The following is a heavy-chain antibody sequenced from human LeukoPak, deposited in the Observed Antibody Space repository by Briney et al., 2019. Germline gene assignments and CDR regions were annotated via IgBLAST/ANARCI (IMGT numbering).Heavy chain of an antibody. CDR2: IYYSGNT. V-gene: IGHV4-39*07. J-gene: IGHJ3*02. Sequence: SETLSLTCTVSGGSISFSTYYWGWIRQPPGKGLDWIGSIYYSGNTNYNPSLESRVTISVDKSKNQFSLKLSSVTAADTAVYYCARDKVGATHAFDIWGQGTMVTVSS. CDR3: ARDKVGATHAFDI. CDR1: GGSISFSTYY. D-gene: IGHD1-26*01.